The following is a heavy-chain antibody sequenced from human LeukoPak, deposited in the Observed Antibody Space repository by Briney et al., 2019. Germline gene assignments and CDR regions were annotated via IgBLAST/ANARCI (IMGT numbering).Heavy chain of an antibody. Sequence: PGGSLRLSCAASGFTFSSYAMHWVRQAPGKGLEWVAVISYDGSNKYYADSVKGRFTISRDNSKNTLYLQMNSLRAEDTAVYYCARDTPPKNGGSNWFDPWGQGTLVTVSS. CDR1: GFTFSSYA. D-gene: IGHD4-23*01. J-gene: IGHJ5*02. CDR3: ARDTPPKNGGSNWFDP. CDR2: ISYDGSNK. V-gene: IGHV3-30-3*01.